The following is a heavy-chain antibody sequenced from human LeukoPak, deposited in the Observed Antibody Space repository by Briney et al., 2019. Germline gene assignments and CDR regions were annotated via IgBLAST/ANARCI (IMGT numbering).Heavy chain of an antibody. V-gene: IGHV4-34*01. J-gene: IGHJ6*03. CDR1: GGSFSGYY. Sequence: SETLSLTCAVYGGSFSGYYWSWIRQPPGKGLEWIGEINHSGGTNYNPSLKSRVTISVDTSKNQFSLKLSSVTAADTAVYYCARRAGYYYYYYMDVWGKGTTVTVSS. CDR3: ARRAGYYYYYYMDV. CDR2: INHSGGT.